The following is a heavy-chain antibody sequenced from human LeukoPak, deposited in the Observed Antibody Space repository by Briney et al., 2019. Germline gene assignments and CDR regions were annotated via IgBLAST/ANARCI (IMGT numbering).Heavy chain of an antibody. CDR2: ISAYNGNT. J-gene: IGHJ4*02. V-gene: IGHV1-18*01. CDR3: ARDKDYYDSNTGAY. Sequence: GASVKVSCKASGYTFTSYGISWVRQAPGQGLEWMGWISAYNGNTNYAQKLQGRVTMTTDTSTSTAYMELRSLRSDDTAVYYCARDKDYYDSNTGAYWGQGTLVTVSS. D-gene: IGHD3-22*01. CDR1: GYTFTSYG.